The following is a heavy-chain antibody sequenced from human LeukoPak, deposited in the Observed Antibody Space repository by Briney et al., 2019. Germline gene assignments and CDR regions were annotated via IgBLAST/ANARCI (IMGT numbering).Heavy chain of an antibody. CDR3: ARFYDSSGPARNSFDY. Sequence: NPSETLSLTCTVSGGSISSGEYYWRWIRQHPGKGLEWIGYIYYSGSSYYNPSLKSRVTISVDTSKNQFSLKLSSVTAADTAVYYCARFYDSSGPARNSFDYWGQGTLVTVSS. J-gene: IGHJ4*02. D-gene: IGHD3-22*01. V-gene: IGHV4-31*03. CDR1: GGSISSGEYY. CDR2: IYYSGSS.